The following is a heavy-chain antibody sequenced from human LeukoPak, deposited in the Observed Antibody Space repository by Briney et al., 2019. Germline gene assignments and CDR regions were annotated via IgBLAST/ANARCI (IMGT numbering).Heavy chain of an antibody. CDR3: ARSQWFGELYY. CDR1: GGSISSHY. V-gene: IGHV4-4*07. J-gene: IGHJ4*02. D-gene: IGHD3-10*01. CDR2: TYTGGTS. Sequence: PSETLSLTCTVSGGSISSHYWSWLRQPAGKGLEWVGRTYTGGTSNYNSSLKSRVTISLDTSKNQFSLRLSSVTAADTAVYYCARSQWFGELYYWGQGILVTVSS.